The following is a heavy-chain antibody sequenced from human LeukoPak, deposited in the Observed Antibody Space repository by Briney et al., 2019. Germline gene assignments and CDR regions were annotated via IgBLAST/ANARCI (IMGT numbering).Heavy chain of an antibody. CDR2: IRYDGSNK. CDR3: AKDRGYYYYYMDV. D-gene: IGHD3-10*01. V-gene: IGHV3-30*02. Sequence: GGSLRLSCAASGFTFRNASMSWVRQAPGKGLEWVAFIRYDGSNKYYADSVKGRFTISRDNSKNTLYLQMNSLRAEDTAVYYCAKDRGYYYYYMDVWGKGTTVTVSS. CDR1: GFTFRNAS. J-gene: IGHJ6*03.